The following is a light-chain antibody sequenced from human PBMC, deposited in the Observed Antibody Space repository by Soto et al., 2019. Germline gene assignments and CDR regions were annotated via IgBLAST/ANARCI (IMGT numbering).Light chain of an antibody. J-gene: IGLJ1*01. CDR1: SSDVGGYNY. Sequence: QSVLTQPASVSGSPGQSITISCTGTSSDVGGYNYVSWYQQHPGKAPKLMIYDVSNRPSGVSNRFSGSKSGNTASLTISGLQAEYEADYYGSTYTSSSTLGVFGTGTKVTVL. V-gene: IGLV2-14*01. CDR3: STYTSSSTLGV. CDR2: DVS.